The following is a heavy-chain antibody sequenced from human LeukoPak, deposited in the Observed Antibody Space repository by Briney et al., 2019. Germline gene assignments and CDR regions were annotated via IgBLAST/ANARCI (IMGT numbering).Heavy chain of an antibody. CDR2: INHSGST. CDR1: GGSFSGYY. Sequence: SGTLSLTCAVYGGSFSGYYWSWIRQPPGKGLEWIGEINHSGSTNYNPSLKSRVTISVDTSKNQFSLKLSSVTAADTAVYYCARRRRITMIVVGHFDYWGQGTLVTVSS. CDR3: ARRRRITMIVVGHFDY. V-gene: IGHV4-34*01. J-gene: IGHJ4*02. D-gene: IGHD3-22*01.